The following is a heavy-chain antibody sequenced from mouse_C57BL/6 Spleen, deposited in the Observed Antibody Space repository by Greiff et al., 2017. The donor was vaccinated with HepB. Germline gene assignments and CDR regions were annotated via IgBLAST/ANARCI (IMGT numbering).Heavy chain of an antibody. CDR1: GFTFSDYG. Sequence: EVQWVESGGGLVKPGGSLKLSCAASGFTFSDYGMHWVRQAPEKGLEWVAYISSGSSTIYYADTVKGRFTISRDNAKNTLFLQMTSLRSEDTAMYYCARRGEYGSSYHWYFDVWGTGTTVTVSS. CDR3: ARRGEYGSSYHWYFDV. J-gene: IGHJ1*03. V-gene: IGHV5-17*01. D-gene: IGHD1-1*01. CDR2: ISSGSSTI.